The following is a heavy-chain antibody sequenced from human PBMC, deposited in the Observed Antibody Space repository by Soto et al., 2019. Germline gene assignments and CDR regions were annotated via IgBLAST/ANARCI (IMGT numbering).Heavy chain of an antibody. CDR1: GYTFTRYG. V-gene: IGHV1-18*01. Sequence: QVQLVQSGPDVKKPGASVRVACKASGYTFTRYGITWVRQAPGQGLEWVGWISAYSGNTKYAQKVQDRVTLTTDASTTTAYLELRRLRCDDTAVYSCSRGSDILDDLDPHFEYWGQGTLVSVSS. CDR2: ISAYSGNT. CDR3: SRGSDILDDLDPHFEY. J-gene: IGHJ4*02. D-gene: IGHD3-9*01.